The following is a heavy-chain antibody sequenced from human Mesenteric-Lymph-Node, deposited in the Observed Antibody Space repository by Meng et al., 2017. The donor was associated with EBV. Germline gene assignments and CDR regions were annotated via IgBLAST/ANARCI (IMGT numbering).Heavy chain of an antibody. J-gene: IGHJ4*02. V-gene: IGHV7-4-1*02. Sequence: QVQLVQSGAEVKKPGAAVKVSCKASGYTFTNYALTWVRQAPGQGLEWLGWINTNTGNPTYAPGFAGRYVFSLDTSVSTAYLQISSLKADDSAVYYCARDSEGNDLSFDYWGQGTLVTVSS. CDR3: ARDSEGNDLSFDY. CDR1: GYTFTNYA. D-gene: IGHD2-21*02. CDR2: INTNTGNP.